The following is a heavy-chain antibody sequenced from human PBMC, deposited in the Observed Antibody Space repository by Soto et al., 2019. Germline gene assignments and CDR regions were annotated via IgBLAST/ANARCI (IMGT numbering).Heavy chain of an antibody. V-gene: IGHV3-30*04. CDR1: GFTFSSYT. Sequence: GGSLRLSCAASGFTFSSYTRHWVRQTPGKGLERVAVISYDGSDKYYADSVKGRFTISRDNSKNSLYLQMNSLRVEDTSVYYCAREYSLAVAAPGYWGQGTLVTVSS. CDR2: ISYDGSDK. J-gene: IGHJ4*02. D-gene: IGHD4-4*01. CDR3: AREYSLAVAAPGY.